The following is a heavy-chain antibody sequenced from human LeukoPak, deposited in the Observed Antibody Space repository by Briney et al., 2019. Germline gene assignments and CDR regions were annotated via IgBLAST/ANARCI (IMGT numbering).Heavy chain of an antibody. V-gene: IGHV3-30*03. J-gene: IGHJ4*02. Sequence: GGSLRLSCAASGFTFSSYGMHWVRQAPGKGLEWVAVISYDGSNKYYADSVKGRFTISRDNSKNTLYLQMNSLRAEDTALYYCATPPLTGNGWYIAFWGQGALITVSS. D-gene: IGHD6-19*01. CDR3: ATPPLTGNGWYIAF. CDR1: GFTFSSYG. CDR2: ISYDGSNK.